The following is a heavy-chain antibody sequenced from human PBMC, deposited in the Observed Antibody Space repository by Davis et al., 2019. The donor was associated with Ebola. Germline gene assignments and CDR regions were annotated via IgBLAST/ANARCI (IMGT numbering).Heavy chain of an antibody. Sequence: PGGSLRLSCAASGFTFRNYAMHWVRQAPDKGLEWVAVTSHDGSTTYYEDSVKGRFTISRDNSENTLYLQMNSLTADDTAVYYCARAVFHEVLDYWGQGTPVTVSS. D-gene: IGHD3-3*01. J-gene: IGHJ4*02. CDR3: ARAVFHEVLDY. V-gene: IGHV3-30*04. CDR1: GFTFRNYA. CDR2: TSHDGSTT.